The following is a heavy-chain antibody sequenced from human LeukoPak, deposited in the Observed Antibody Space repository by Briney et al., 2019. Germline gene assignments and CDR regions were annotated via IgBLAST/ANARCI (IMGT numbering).Heavy chain of an antibody. CDR3: ATTVTTLYGMDV. D-gene: IGHD4-17*01. V-gene: IGHV4-34*01. J-gene: IGHJ6*02. Sequence: SETLSLTCAVYGGSFSGYYWSWIRQPPGKGLEWIGEINHSGSTNYSPSLKSRVTISVDTSKNQFSLKLSSVTAADTAVYYCATTVTTLYGMDVWGQGTTVTVSS. CDR2: INHSGST. CDR1: GGSFSGYY.